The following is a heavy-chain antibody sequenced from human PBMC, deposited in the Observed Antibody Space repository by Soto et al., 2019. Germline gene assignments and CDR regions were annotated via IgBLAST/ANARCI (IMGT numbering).Heavy chain of an antibody. J-gene: IGHJ4*02. Sequence: TLSLTCTVSGASISSSYWSWIRQSPERGLEWIAYVYHTGATNYNPSLKSRVTISLDTSKGQFSLNLTSLTTADTAVYFCARGGNRYSNVASGVGGFDFWGQGSLVTVSS. CDR3: ARGGNRYSNVASGVGGFDF. V-gene: IGHV4-59*01. D-gene: IGHD5-12*01. CDR2: VYHTGAT. CDR1: GASISSSY.